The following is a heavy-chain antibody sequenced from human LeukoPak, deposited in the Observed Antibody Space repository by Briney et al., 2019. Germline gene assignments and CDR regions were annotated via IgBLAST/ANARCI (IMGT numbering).Heavy chain of an antibody. CDR1: DGSMSSDTYF. Sequence: SQTLSLTCTVSDGSMSSDTYFWSWIRQPAGKGLQWIGRMSSSGRSDYNPSLKSRVTISIDTPKNQFSMTLSSVTAADTAVYYCAKGAGPPWFDPWGQGTLVTVSS. D-gene: IGHD6-19*01. J-gene: IGHJ5*02. CDR2: MSSSGRS. CDR3: AKGAGPPWFDP. V-gene: IGHV4-61*02.